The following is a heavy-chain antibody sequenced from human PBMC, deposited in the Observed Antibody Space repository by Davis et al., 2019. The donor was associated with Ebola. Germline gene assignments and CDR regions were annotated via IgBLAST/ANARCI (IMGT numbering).Heavy chain of an antibody. J-gene: IGHJ4*02. Sequence: SVKVSCKASGGTFSSYAISWVRQAPGQGLEWMGRIIPILGIANYAQKFQGRVTITADKSTSTAYMELSSLRSEDTAVYYCARGGYCTGGVCSYADYWGQGTLVTVSS. CDR2: IIPILGIA. CDR3: ARGGYCTGGVCSYADY. D-gene: IGHD2-8*02. V-gene: IGHV1-69*04. CDR1: GGTFSSYA.